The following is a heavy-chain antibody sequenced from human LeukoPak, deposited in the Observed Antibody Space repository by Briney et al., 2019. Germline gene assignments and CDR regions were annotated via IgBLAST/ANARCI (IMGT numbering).Heavy chain of an antibody. CDR1: GGSISSYY. V-gene: IGHV4-59*08. D-gene: IGHD3-10*01. CDR3: ARRSLGMVRGVTYTHFDY. CDR2: IYYSGST. J-gene: IGHJ4*02. Sequence: PSETLSLTCTVSGGSISSYYWSWIRQPPGKGLEWIGYIYYSGSTNYNPSLKSRVTISVDTSKNQFSLKLGSVTAADTAVYYCARRSLGMVRGVTYTHFDYWGQGTLVTVSS.